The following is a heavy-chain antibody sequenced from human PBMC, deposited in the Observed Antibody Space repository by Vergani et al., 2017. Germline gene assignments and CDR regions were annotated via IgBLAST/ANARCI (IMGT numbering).Heavy chain of an antibody. D-gene: IGHD2-15*01. CDR2: ISYDGSNK. J-gene: IGHJ4*02. V-gene: IGHV3-30-3*01. CDR1: GFTFSSYA. CDR3: ARVKELLVFVGHFAY. Sequence: QVQLVESGGGVVQPGRSLRLSCAASGFTFSSYAMHWVRQAPGKGLEWVAVISYDGSNKYYADSVKGRFTISRDNSKNTLYLQMNSLRAEDTAVYYCARVKELLVFVGHFAYWGQGSLVTVSS.